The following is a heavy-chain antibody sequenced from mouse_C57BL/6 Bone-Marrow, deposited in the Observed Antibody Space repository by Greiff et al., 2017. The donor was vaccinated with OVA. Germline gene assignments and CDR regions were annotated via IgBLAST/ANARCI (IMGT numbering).Heavy chain of an antibody. J-gene: IGHJ2*01. D-gene: IGHD2-3*01. CDR2: IYPGDGDT. Sequence: QVQLQQSGPELVKPGASVKISCKASGYAFSSSGMNWVKQRPGKGLEWIGRIYPGDGDTNYNGKFKGKATLTADKSSSTAYMQLSSLTSEDSAVYFCARHEDGYYASYFDYWGQGTTLTVSS. V-gene: IGHV1-82*01. CDR3: ARHEDGYYASYFDY. CDR1: GYAFSSSG.